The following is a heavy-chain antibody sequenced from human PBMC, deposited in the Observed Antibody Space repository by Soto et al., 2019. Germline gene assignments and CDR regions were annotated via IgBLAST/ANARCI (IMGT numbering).Heavy chain of an antibody. Sequence: QVQFVQSGAEVKKPGASLKVSCRALGYTFTSYAMHWVRQAPGQGLEWMEWINAGNGNTKYSQKFQGRVTITRDTSASTAYMELNSLRSEDTAVFYCARSSGYYYVDYWGQGTLVTVSS. CDR3: ARSSGYYYVDY. D-gene: IGHD3-22*01. V-gene: IGHV1-3*01. CDR2: INAGNGNT. CDR1: GYTFTSYA. J-gene: IGHJ4*02.